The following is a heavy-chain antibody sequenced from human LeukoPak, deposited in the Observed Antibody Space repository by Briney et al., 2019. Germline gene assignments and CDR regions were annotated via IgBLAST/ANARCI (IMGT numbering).Heavy chain of an antibody. J-gene: IGHJ3*02. Sequence: ASVKVSCKASGYTFSVYWIHWVRLGPRQGFEWMGWINPKSGGTNFAQKFQCRVTMTRDTSISTVYMELSSLNSDDTAVYYCARGVFLQGRGAFDIWGQGTMVTVSS. V-gene: IGHV1-2*02. CDR3: ARGVFLQGRGAFDI. CDR2: INPKSGGT. CDR1: GYTFSVYW. D-gene: IGHD2/OR15-2a*01.